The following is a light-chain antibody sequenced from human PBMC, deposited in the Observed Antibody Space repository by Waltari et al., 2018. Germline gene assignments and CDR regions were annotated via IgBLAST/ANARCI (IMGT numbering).Light chain of an antibody. V-gene: IGLV1-40*01. CDR2: GNI. CDR1: RSNTGPGYD. J-gene: IGLJ3*02. CDR3: QSYDSSLSGWV. Sequence: QSVLTQPPSVSGAPGQRVTISCAGSRSNTGPGYDVHWYQQLPGTAPQLLIYGNINRPSGVPDRFSGSRSDTSASLAITGLQAEDEADYYCQSYDSSLSGWVFGGGTKLTAL.